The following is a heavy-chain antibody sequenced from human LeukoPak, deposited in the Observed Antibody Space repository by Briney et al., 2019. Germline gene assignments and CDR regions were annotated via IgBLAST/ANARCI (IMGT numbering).Heavy chain of an antibody. CDR3: ARDSQPYCSNGICYTKYNWFDP. CDR2: ISDSGSTI. CDR1: GFTFSTYE. D-gene: IGHD2-8*01. Sequence: GGSLRLSCAASGFTFSTYEMNWVRQAPGKGLEWVSYISDSGSTIYYADSVKGRFTSARDNAKNSLFLQMNSLRAEDTAVYYCARDSQPYCSNGICYTKYNWFDPWGQGTLVTVSS. V-gene: IGHV3-48*03. J-gene: IGHJ5*02.